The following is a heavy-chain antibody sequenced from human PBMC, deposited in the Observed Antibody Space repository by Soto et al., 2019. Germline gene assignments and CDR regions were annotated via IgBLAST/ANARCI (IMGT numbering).Heavy chain of an antibody. V-gene: IGHV3-74*01. CDR2: INGDGSNI. CDR1: GFTFSNYW. J-gene: IGHJ4*02. CDR3: ARASIPGAY. Sequence: EVQLVESGGGLVQPGGSLRLSCAASGFTFSNYWMHWVRQAPGKGLVWVSRINGDGSNIRYADSVKGRFTISRDNAKNTLYLQRNSLRGEDTAVYYCARASIPGAYWGQGILVTVSS.